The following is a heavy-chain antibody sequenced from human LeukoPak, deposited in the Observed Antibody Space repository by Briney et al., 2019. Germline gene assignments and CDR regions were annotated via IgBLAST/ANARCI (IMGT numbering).Heavy chain of an antibody. CDR1: DGSIRSYY. J-gene: IGHJ4*02. Sequence: SETLSLTCTVSDGSIRSYYWSWIRQPPGKGLEWIAYIYYSGTTSYNPSLESRVTISVDTSKNQFSLKLNSVTAADTAVYYCTRGAGWFIDYWGQGILVTVSS. CDR2: IYYSGTT. CDR3: TRGAGWFIDY. D-gene: IGHD2-8*02. V-gene: IGHV4-59*08.